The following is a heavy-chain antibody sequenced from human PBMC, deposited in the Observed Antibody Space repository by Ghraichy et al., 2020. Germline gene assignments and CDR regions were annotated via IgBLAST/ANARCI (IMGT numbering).Heavy chain of an antibody. CDR3: ARDRFTIFGVTYNGMDV. CDR1: GFTFSDHY. D-gene: IGHD3-3*01. CDR2: ISTSII. Sequence: GGSLRLSCVASGFTFSDHYMSWIRQTPGKGLEWLAYISTSIIFYVDSVKGRFTISRDNAKNSLYLHMNSLRADDSAVYYCARDRFTIFGVTYNGMDVWGQGTTVTVPS. V-gene: IGHV3-11*01. J-gene: IGHJ6*02.